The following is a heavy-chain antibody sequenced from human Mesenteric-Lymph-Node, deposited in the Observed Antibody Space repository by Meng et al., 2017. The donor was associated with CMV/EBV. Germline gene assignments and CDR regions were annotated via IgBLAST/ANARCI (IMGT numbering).Heavy chain of an antibody. J-gene: IGHJ6*02. CDR1: GFNFSDYA. CDR2: IRFDGSNK. Sequence: GESLKISCAASGFNFSDYAIHWVRQAPGKGLEWVAFIRFDGSNKYYADSVKGRFTISRDNSKNTLYLQMNSLRAEDTAVYYCAKGPAYYYYYGMDIWGQGTTVTVSS. V-gene: IGHV3-30*02. CDR3: AKGPAYYYYYGMDI.